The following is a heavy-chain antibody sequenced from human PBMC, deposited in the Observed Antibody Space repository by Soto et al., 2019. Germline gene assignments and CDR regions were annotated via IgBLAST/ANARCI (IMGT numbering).Heavy chain of an antibody. CDR2: ISNDGSRE. CDR3: AKDSYGSGTWRTFDY. J-gene: IGHJ4*02. D-gene: IGHD3-10*01. CDR1: GFLFSSYG. V-gene: IGHV3-30*18. Sequence: QVLLEESGGGVVQPGRSLRLSCVASGFLFSSYGMYWVRQAPGEGPEWVAVISNDGSREYYADSVKGRFSISRDSSKNTPYLQMNSLRADATAVYYCAKDSYGSGTWRTFDYWGQGTRVTVSS.